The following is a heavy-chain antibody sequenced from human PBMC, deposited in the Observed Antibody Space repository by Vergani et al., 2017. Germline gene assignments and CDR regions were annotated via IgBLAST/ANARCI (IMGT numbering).Heavy chain of an antibody. D-gene: IGHD3-22*01. CDR3: ARAVGGYYGWYFDL. CDR1: GGSFSGYY. V-gene: IGHV4-34*01. J-gene: IGHJ2*01. Sequence: QVQLQQWGAGLLKPSDTLSLTCAVYGGSFSGYYWSWIRQPPGKGLEWIGEINHSGSTNYNPSLKSRVTISVDTSKNQFSLKLSSVTAADTAVYYCARAVGGYYGWYFDLWGRGTLVTVSS. CDR2: INHSGST.